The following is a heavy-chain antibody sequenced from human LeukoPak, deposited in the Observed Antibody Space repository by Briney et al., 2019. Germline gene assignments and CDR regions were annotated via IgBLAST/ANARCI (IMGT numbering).Heavy chain of an antibody. V-gene: IGHV3-73*01. Sequence: GKSLRLSCAASGFTFSGSAMHWVRQASGKGLEWVGRIRSKANSYATAYAASVKGRFTISRDDSKNTAYLQMNSLKTEDTAVYYCTRPLTGLLRSNWFDPWGQGTLVTVSS. CDR1: GFTFSGSA. CDR3: TRPLTGLLRSNWFDP. D-gene: IGHD3-9*01. J-gene: IGHJ5*02. CDR2: IRSKANSYAT.